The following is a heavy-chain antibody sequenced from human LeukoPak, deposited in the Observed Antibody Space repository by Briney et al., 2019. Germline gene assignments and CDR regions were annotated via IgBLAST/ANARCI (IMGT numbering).Heavy chain of an antibody. CDR1: GFTFSAYS. J-gene: IGHJ3*02. CDR3: ARVSVAAAFDI. CDR2: ISSSSRYI. Sequence: GGSLRLSCAASGFTFSAYSMNWVRQAPGKGLEWVSSISSSSRYIYYADSVKGRFTISRDNAKNSLYLQVNSLRAEDTAVYYCARVSVAAAFDIWGQGTMVTVSS. D-gene: IGHD6-19*01. V-gene: IGHV3-21*01.